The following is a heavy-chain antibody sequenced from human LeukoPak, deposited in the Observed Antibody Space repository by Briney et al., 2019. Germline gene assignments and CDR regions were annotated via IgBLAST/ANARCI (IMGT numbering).Heavy chain of an antibody. CDR1: GYTFTSYG. Sequence: ASVKVSCKASGYTFTSYGISWVRQAPGQGLEWMGWISAYNGNTNYAQKLQGRVTMTTDTSTSTAYMELRSLRPDDTAVYCCARGGIYCSGGSCYSEPLPLDYWGQGTLVTVSS. J-gene: IGHJ4*02. CDR3: ARGGIYCSGGSCYSEPLPLDY. D-gene: IGHD2-15*01. CDR2: ISAYNGNT. V-gene: IGHV1-18*04.